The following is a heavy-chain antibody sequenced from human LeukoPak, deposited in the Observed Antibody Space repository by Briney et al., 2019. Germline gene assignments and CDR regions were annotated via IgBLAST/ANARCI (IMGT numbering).Heavy chain of an antibody. CDR3: TRGSIAYYYMDV. V-gene: IGHV4-34*01. J-gene: IGHJ6*03. CDR1: GGSFSGYY. D-gene: IGHD3-22*01. Sequence: PSETLSLTCAVYGGSFSGYYWSWIRQPPGKGLEWIGEINQSGSTNYNPSLKSRVTISVDTSKNQFSLKLSSVTAADTAVYYCTRGSIAYYYMDVWGKGTTVTISS. CDR2: INQSGST.